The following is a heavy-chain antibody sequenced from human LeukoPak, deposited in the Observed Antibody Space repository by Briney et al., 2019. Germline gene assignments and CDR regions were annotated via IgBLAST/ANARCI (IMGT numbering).Heavy chain of an antibody. J-gene: IGHJ4*02. D-gene: IGHD6-25*01. CDR2: IVPDGGVK. CDR1: GFTFSDFW. Sequence: GGSLRLSCAASGFTFSDFWMTWVRQAPGKGPQWVATIVPDGGVKYYVDSVKGRFTISRDNADNSLYLQMNSLRGEDAAVYFCARGGSDSSRYWLYWGQGTLVTVSS. V-gene: IGHV3-7*01. CDR3: ARGGSDSSRYWLY.